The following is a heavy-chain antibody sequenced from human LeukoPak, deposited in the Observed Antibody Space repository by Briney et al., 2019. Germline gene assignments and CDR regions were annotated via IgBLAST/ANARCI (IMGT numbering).Heavy chain of an antibody. CDR1: GLIFSSNR. Sequence: PGGSLRLSCAASGLIFSSNRMNWVRQAPGKGLEWVSSISSSSTYIYYADSLKGRFTISRDNAKNSLYLQMNSLRAEDTAVYYCARDRGLEGIVRPMGFDYWGQGTLVTVSS. CDR2: ISSSSTYI. J-gene: IGHJ4*02. D-gene: IGHD1-26*01. CDR3: ARDRGLEGIVRPMGFDY. V-gene: IGHV3-21*01.